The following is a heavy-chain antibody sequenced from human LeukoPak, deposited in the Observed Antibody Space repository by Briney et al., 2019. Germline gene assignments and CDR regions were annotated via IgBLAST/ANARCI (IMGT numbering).Heavy chain of an antibody. CDR2: INPNSGGT. CDR1: GYTFTFYY. J-gene: IGHJ4*02. Sequence: ASVTVSCTASGYTFTFYYMHWVRQAPGQGLEWMGWINPNSGGTKYAEKFQGRVTMTRDTSISTAYMELSRLRSDDTAVFYCARDSYDILTGFQWGQGTQVTVYS. D-gene: IGHD3-9*01. V-gene: IGHV1-2*02. CDR3: ARDSYDILTGFQ.